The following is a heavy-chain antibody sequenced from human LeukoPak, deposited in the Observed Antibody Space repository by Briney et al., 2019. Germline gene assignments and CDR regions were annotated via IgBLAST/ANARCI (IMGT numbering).Heavy chain of an antibody. Sequence: SETLSLTCTVPGGSISGYYWSWIRQPAGQGLEWIGRIYTNGDTRYSPSLKSRVTMSVDTSKNQISLKLRPVTAADTAVYFCARAAGAAGGQYFDYWGQGSFVTVSS. CDR2: IYTNGDT. J-gene: IGHJ4*02. CDR1: GGSISGYY. CDR3: ARAAGAAGGQYFDY. V-gene: IGHV4-4*07. D-gene: IGHD6-13*01.